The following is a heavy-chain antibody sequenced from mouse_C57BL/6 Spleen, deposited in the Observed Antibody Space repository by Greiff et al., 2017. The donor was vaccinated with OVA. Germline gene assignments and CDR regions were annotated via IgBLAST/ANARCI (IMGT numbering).Heavy chain of an antibody. J-gene: IGHJ4*01. CDR1: GFTFSDFY. Sequence: EVQRVESGGGLVQSGRSLILSCATSGFTFSDFYMEWVRQAPGKGLEWIAASRNKATDYTTEYSASVKGRFIVSRDTSQSILYLQMNALRAEDTAIYYCARASLVYDYDYAMDYWGQGTSVTVSS. CDR3: ARASLVYDYDYAMDY. CDR2: SRNKATDYTT. D-gene: IGHD2-4*01. V-gene: IGHV7-1*01.